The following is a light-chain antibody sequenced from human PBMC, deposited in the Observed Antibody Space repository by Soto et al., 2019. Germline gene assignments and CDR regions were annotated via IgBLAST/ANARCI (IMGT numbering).Light chain of an antibody. CDR2: ATS. J-gene: IGKJ4*01. V-gene: IGKV1-27*01. Sequence: DIQLTQSPSSLSASVGDRVTITCRASQAISSYLAWYQQKPGKVPELLIYATSTLQSGAPSRFSGSGSGTDFTLTISSLKPEDVATYYCHKYNHAPTFGGGTKVEIK. CDR3: HKYNHAPT. CDR1: QAISSY.